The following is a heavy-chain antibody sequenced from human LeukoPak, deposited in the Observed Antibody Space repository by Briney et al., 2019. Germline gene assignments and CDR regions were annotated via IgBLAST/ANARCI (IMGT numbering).Heavy chain of an antibody. CDR3: ASSYSGNYYVFDY. J-gene: IGHJ4*02. Sequence: PSETLSLTCTVSGGSISSYYWSWLRQPAGKGLEWIGRTYTSGSTNYSPSLKSRVTMSVDTSKNQFSLKLSSVTAADTAVYYCASSYSGNYYVFDYWGQGTLVTVSS. D-gene: IGHD1-26*01. CDR2: TYTSGST. CDR1: GGSISSYY. V-gene: IGHV4-4*07.